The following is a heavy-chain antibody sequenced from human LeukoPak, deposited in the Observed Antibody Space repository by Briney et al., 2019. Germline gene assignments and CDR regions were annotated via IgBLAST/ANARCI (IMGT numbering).Heavy chain of an antibody. CDR3: ATGRAPSSSKWYYFDY. CDR2: FDPEDGET. Sequence: ASVKVSCKVSGYTLTELSMHWVRQAPGKGLGWMEGFDPEDGETIYAQKFQGRVTMTEDTSTDTAYMELSSLRSEDTAVYYCATGRAPSSSKWYYFDYWGQGTLVTVSS. CDR1: GYTLTELS. J-gene: IGHJ4*02. D-gene: IGHD2-15*01. V-gene: IGHV1-24*01.